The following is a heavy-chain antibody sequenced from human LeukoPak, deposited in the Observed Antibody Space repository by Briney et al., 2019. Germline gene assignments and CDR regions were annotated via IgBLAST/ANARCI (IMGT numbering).Heavy chain of an antibody. CDR2: INPNSGGT. CDR3: ARGSGPGWGYCSSTSCLYFDY. CDR1: GYTFTGYY. D-gene: IGHD2-2*01. J-gene: IGHJ4*02. Sequence: GASVKVSCKASGYTFTGYYMHWVRQAPGQGLEWMGRINPNSGGTNYAQKFQGRVTMTRDTSTSTVYMELSSLRSEDTAVYYCARGSGPGWGYCSSTSCLYFDYWGQGTLVTVSS. V-gene: IGHV1-2*06.